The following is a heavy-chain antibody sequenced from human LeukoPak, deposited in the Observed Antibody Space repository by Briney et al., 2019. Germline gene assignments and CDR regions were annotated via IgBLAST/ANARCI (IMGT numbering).Heavy chain of an antibody. CDR3: AKSGATVTTFGY. D-gene: IGHD4-11*01. V-gene: IGHV3-23*01. CDR1: GFRFNTYW. Sequence: PGGSLRLSCAASGFRFNTYWMSWVRQAPGKGLEWVSYISSSGGSTYYADSVKGRFTISRDNSKNTLYLQMNSLRAEDTAVYYCAKSGATVTTFGYWGQGTLVTVSS. J-gene: IGHJ4*02. CDR2: ISSSGGST.